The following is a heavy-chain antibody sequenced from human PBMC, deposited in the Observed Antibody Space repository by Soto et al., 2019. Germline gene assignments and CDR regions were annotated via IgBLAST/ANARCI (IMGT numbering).Heavy chain of an antibody. V-gene: IGHV1-69*13. D-gene: IGHD2-2*01. J-gene: IGHJ6*02. Sequence: SVKVSCKASGGTFSSYAISWVRQAPGQGLEWMGGIIPIFGTANYAQKFQGRVTITADESTSTAYMELSSLRSEDTAVYYCATASYWSSTSCHPYYYYGMDVWGQGTTVTVSS. CDR3: ATASYWSSTSCHPYYYYGMDV. CDR2: IIPIFGTA. CDR1: GGTFSSYA.